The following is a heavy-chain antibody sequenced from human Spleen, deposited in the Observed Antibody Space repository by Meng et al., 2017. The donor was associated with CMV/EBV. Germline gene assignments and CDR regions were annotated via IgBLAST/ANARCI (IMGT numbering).Heavy chain of an antibody. D-gene: IGHD6-13*01. CDR2: ITASGGST. J-gene: IGHJ4*02. Sequence: GGSLRLSCAASEFTFSNYAMSWVRQAPGRGLAWVSAITASGGSTYYADSVKGRFTVSRDNSKNTLYLQMSSLRAEDTALYYCAKAFSASWYCEYYDDWGQGTLVTVSS. CDR3: AKAFSASWYCEYYDD. CDR1: EFTFSNYA. V-gene: IGHV3-23*01.